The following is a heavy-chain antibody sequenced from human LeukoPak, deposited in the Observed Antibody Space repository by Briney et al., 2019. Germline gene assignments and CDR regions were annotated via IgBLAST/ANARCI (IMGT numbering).Heavy chain of an antibody. CDR3: ARGIVGART. V-gene: IGHV4-34*01. CDR1: GGSFSGYY. D-gene: IGHD1-26*01. Sequence: SETLSLTCAVYGGSFSGYYWSWIRQPPGKGLEWIGEINHSGSTNYNPSLKSRVTISVDTSKNQFSLKLSSVTAADSAVYYCARGIVGARTWGQGTLVTVSS. CDR2: INHSGST. J-gene: IGHJ5*02.